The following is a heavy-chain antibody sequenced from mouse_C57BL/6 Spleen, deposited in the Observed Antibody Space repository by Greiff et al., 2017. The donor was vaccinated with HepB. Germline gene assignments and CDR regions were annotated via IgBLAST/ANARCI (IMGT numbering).Heavy chain of an antibody. J-gene: IGHJ3*01. CDR3: ARSQGNFSWFAY. Sequence: VQLQQPGAELVKPGASVKMSCKASGYTFTSYWITWVKQRPGQGLEWIGDIYPGSGSTNYNEKFKSKATLTVDTSSSTAYMQLSSLTSEDSAVYYCARSQGNFSWFAYWGQGTLVTVSA. V-gene: IGHV1-55*01. CDR2: IYPGSGST. D-gene: IGHD2-1*01. CDR1: GYTFTSYW.